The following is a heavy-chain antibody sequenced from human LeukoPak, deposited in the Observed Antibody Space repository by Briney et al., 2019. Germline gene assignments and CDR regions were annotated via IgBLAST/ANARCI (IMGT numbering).Heavy chain of an antibody. CDR3: AREDTAMASRY. V-gene: IGHV3-21*01. D-gene: IGHD5-18*01. Sequence: GGSLRLACAAYGFTFSSYSMNWVRQAPGKGLEWVSSISSSSSYIYYADSVKGRFTISRDNAKNSLYLQMNSLRAEETAVYYCAREDTAMASRYWGQGTLVTVSS. CDR2: ISSSSSYI. CDR1: GFTFSSYS. J-gene: IGHJ4*02.